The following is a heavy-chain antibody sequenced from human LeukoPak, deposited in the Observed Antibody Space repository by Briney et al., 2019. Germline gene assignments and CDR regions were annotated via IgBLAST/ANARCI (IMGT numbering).Heavy chain of an antibody. Sequence: GGSLRLSCAASGFTVSSNYMSWVRQAPGKGLEWVSVTYSGGDTYYADSVKGRFTISRDNSKNTLYLQMNSLRADDTAVYYCARLGMIQAYSTEDYWGQGTLVTVPS. V-gene: IGHV3-53*01. CDR3: ARLGMIQAYSTEDY. CDR1: GFTVSSNY. CDR2: TYSGGDT. D-gene: IGHD6-13*01. J-gene: IGHJ4*02.